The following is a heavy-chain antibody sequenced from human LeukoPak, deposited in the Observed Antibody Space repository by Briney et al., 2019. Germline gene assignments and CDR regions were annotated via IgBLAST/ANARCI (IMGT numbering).Heavy chain of an antibody. J-gene: IGHJ4*02. V-gene: IGHV4-59*01. CDR2: IYYSGST. D-gene: IGHD3-22*01. CDR3: AREDYDSSGSHFDY. CDR1: GGSISSYY. Sequence: PSETLSLTCTVSGGSISSYYWSWIRQPPGKGLEWIGYIYYSGSTNYNPSLKSRVTIFLDTSKNQFSLKLSSVTAADTAVYYCAREDYDSSGSHFDYWGQGILVTVSS.